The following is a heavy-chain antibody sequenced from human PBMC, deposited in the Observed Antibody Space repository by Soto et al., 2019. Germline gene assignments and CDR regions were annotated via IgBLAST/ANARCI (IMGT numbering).Heavy chain of an antibody. J-gene: IGHJ4*02. Sequence: PSETLSLTCAVYGGSFSGYYWSWIRQPPGKGLEWIGEINHSGSTNYNPSLKSRVTISVDTSKNQFSLKLSSVTAADTAVYYCARQTDYYDSSGYYPFDYWGQGTLVTVSS. D-gene: IGHD3-22*01. CDR1: GGSFSGYY. CDR3: ARQTDYYDSSGYYPFDY. V-gene: IGHV4-34*01. CDR2: INHSGST.